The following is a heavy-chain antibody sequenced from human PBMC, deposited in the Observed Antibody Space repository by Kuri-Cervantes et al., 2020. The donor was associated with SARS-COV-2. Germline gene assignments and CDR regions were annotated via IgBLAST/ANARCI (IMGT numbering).Heavy chain of an antibody. V-gene: IGHV4-39*01. CDR3: ARGVGAAVAGTLITIYYYYGMDV. CDR2: IYYSGST. D-gene: IGHD6-19*01. CDR1: GGSISSGSYY. J-gene: IGHJ6*02. Sequence: ESLKISCTVSGGSISSGSYYWGWIRQPPGKGLEWIGSIYYSGSTYYNPSLKSRVTISVDTSKNQFSLKLSSVTAADTAVYYCARGVGAAVAGTLITIYYYYGMDVWGQGTTVTVSS.